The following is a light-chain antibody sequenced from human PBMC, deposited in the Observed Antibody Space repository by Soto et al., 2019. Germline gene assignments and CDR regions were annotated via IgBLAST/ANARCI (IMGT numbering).Light chain of an antibody. CDR2: DVN. J-gene: IGLJ2*01. CDR1: RSDIGAYNF. Sequence: QSALTQPASVSGSPGQSITISCTGTRSDIGAYNFVSWYQQHPGEVTKLILYDVNVRPSGVSNRFSCSKSGNTASLTISGLQAEDEADYYGTSWTTSTTMIFGGGTKLTVL. CDR3: TSWTTSTTMI. V-gene: IGLV2-14*03.